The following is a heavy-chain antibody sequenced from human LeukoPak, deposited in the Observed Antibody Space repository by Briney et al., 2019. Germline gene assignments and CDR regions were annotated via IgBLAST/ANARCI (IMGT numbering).Heavy chain of an antibody. V-gene: IGHV4-4*02. CDR2: IYHSGSS. CDR1: GGSISSSNW. Sequence: SETLSLTCAVSGGSISSSNWWSWVRQPPGKGLEWIGEIYHSGSSNYNPSLKSRVTISVDTSKNQFSLKLSSVTAADTAVYYCARVGPDDSYGSGSYVHNYYYYYMDVWGKGTTVTVSS. D-gene: IGHD3-10*01. J-gene: IGHJ6*03. CDR3: ARVGPDDSYGSGSYVHNYYYYYMDV.